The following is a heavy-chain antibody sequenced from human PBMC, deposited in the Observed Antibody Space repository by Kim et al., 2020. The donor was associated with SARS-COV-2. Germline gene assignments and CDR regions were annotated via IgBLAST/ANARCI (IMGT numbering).Heavy chain of an antibody. Sequence: KFQGRVTMTRNTSISTAYMELSSLRAEDTAVYYCARGAPVFFGSGITLENWGQGTLVTVSS. V-gene: IGHV1-8*01. D-gene: IGHD3-3*01. CDR3: ARGAPVFFGSGITLEN. J-gene: IGHJ4*02.